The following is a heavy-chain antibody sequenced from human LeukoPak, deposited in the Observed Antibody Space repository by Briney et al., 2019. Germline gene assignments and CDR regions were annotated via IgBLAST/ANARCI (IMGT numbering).Heavy chain of an antibody. D-gene: IGHD5-18*01. Sequence: PGRSLRLSCAASGFTFSSYGMHWVRQAPGKGLEWVAFIRYDGSNKYYADSVKGRFTISRDNSKNTLYLQMNSLRAEDTAVYYCAKASGYSYGPEGNWFDPWGQGTLVTVSS. CDR3: AKASGYSYGPEGNWFDP. V-gene: IGHV3-30*02. CDR2: IRYDGSNK. CDR1: GFTFSSYG. J-gene: IGHJ5*02.